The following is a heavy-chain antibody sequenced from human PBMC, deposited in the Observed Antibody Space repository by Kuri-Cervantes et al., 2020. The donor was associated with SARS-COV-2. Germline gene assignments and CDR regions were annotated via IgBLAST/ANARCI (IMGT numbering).Heavy chain of an antibody. J-gene: IGHJ4*02. CDR2: ISYDGSKK. D-gene: IGHD2-21*01. Sequence: GESLKISCAASGFTFSSYAMSWVRQAPGKGLEWVAVISYDGSKKDYTASGKGRFTISRDNSQNTLYLQMKSLKTEDTALYYCARDRVGVHDSWGQGTLVTVSS. CDR1: GFTFSSYA. CDR3: ARDRVGVHDS. V-gene: IGHV3-30-3*01.